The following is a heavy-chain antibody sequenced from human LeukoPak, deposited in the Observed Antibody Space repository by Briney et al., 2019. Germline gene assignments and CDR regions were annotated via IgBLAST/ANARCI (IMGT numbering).Heavy chain of an antibody. Sequence: PGGSLRLSCTASGFTFGDYAMSWFRQAPGKGLEWVGFIRSKAYGGTTEYAASVKGRFTISRDDSKSIAYLQMNSLKTEDTAVYYCTRAPYGGNSLATYWGQGTLVTVSS. D-gene: IGHD4-23*01. J-gene: IGHJ4*02. CDR3: TRAPYGGNSLATY. CDR2: IRSKAYGGTT. CDR1: GFTFGDYA. V-gene: IGHV3-49*03.